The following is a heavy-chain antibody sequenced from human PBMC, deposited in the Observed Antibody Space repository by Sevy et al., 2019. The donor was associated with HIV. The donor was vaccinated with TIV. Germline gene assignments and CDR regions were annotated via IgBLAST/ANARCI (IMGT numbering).Heavy chain of an antibody. CDR1: GFTFSSYS. V-gene: IGHV3-21*01. J-gene: IGHJ4*02. D-gene: IGHD6-19*01. CDR2: ISSSSSYI. Sequence: GGSLRLSCAASGFTFSSYSMNWVRQAPGKGLEWVSSISSSSSYIYYADSVKGRFTISRDNAKNSLYLQMNSLRAEDTAVYYCARDTRYSSGWYWERRDYWGQGTLVTVSS. CDR3: ARDTRYSSGWYWERRDY.